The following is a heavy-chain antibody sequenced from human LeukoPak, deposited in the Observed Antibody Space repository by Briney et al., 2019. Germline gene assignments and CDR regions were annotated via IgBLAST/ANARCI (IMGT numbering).Heavy chain of an antibody. CDR1: GLNFSSFW. CDR3: VREQKTGDSRFFDN. Sequence: GGSLRLSCAASGLNFSSFWMHWVRQVPGKGLVWISRISSDGNTTTYADSVKGRLTISRDNAKNTLYLQMNSLRAEDTALYYCVREQKTGDSRFFDNWGQGTLVTVSS. J-gene: IGHJ4*02. D-gene: IGHD1-1*01. CDR2: ISSDGNTT. V-gene: IGHV3-74*01.